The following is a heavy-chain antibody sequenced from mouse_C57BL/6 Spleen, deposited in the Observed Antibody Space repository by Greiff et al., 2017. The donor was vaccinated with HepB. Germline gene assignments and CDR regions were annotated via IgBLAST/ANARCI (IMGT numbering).Heavy chain of an antibody. J-gene: IGHJ2*01. CDR2: ISSGSSTI. CDR3: ARTTTVVATYDY. CDR1: GFTFSDYG. D-gene: IGHD1-1*01. V-gene: IGHV5-17*01. Sequence: EVQLVESGGGLVKPGGSLKLSCAASGFTFSDYGMHWVRQAPEKGLEWVAYISSGSSTIYYADTVKGRFTISRDNAKNTLFLQMTSLRSEDTAMYYCARTTTVVATYDYWGQGTTLTVSP.